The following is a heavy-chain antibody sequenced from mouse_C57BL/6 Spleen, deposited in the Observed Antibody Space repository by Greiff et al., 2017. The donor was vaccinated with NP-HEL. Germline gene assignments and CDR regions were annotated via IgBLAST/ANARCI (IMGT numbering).Heavy chain of an antibody. J-gene: IGHJ2*01. Sequence: EVQLQQSGPGLVKPSQSLSLTCSVTGYSITSGYYWNWIRQFPGNKLEWMGYISYDGSNNYNPSLKNRISITRDTSKNQFFLKLNSVTTEDTATYYCARAYYYGSGDYWGQGTTLTVSS. CDR1: GYSITSGYY. CDR2: ISYDGSN. CDR3: ARAYYYGSGDY. V-gene: IGHV3-6*01. D-gene: IGHD1-1*01.